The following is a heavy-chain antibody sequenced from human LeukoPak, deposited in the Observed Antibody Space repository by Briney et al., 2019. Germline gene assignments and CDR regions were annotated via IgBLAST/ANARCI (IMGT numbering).Heavy chain of an antibody. CDR2: ISPRGGGT. CDR3: ARDLAWGAFDY. J-gene: IGHJ4*02. CDR1: GFTFSSYG. V-gene: IGHV3-23*01. D-gene: IGHD7-27*01. Sequence: GGSLRLSCAASGFTFSSYGMNWVRQAPGKGLEWLSGISPRGGGTYYADSVKGRFTISRDDSKNTLSLQMNSLRVEDTAVYYCARDLAWGAFDYWGQGTLVTVSS.